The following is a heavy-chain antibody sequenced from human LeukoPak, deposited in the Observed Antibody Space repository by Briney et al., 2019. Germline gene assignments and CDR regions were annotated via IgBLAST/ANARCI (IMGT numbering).Heavy chain of an antibody. V-gene: IGHV1-2*02. Sequence: ASVKVPCKASGYTFTGYYVHWVRQAPGQGLEWMGWINPSSGGTNYAQKFQGRVTMTGDTSISTAYMELSRLSFDDTAVHFCAGRPDTSVVAIFDYWGQGTLVTVSS. CDR2: INPSSGGT. D-gene: IGHD3-22*01. CDR3: AGRPDTSVVAIFDY. J-gene: IGHJ4*02. CDR1: GYTFTGYY.